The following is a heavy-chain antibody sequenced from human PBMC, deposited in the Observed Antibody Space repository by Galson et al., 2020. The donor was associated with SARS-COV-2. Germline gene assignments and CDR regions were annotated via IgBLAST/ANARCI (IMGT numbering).Heavy chain of an antibody. D-gene: IGHD3-3*01. V-gene: IGHV1-24*01. CDR3: ATGTPFGVVGWFDP. Sequence: ASVKVSCKVSGYTLTELSMHWVRQAPGKGLEWMGGFDPVDGETIYAQKFQGRVTMTEDTSTDTAYMELSSLRSEDTAVYYCATGTPFGVVGWFDPWGQGTLVTVSS. CDR2: FDPVDGET. CDR1: GYTLTELS. J-gene: IGHJ5*02.